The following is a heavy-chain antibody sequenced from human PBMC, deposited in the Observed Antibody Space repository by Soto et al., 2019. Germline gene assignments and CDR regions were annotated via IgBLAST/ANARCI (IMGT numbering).Heavy chain of an antibody. J-gene: IGHJ6*03. CDR3: ARLGDQTERRVYYYYIDV. D-gene: IGHD1-1*01. CDR2: INHSGST. Sequence: SETLPLTCAVYGGSFSRYYWSWIRQPPGKGLEWMGEINHSGSTNYNPSLKSRVTISVDTSKNQFSLKLSSVPAADTAVYYCARLGDQTERRVYYYYIDVWGKGTRVTVSS. CDR1: GGSFSRYY. V-gene: IGHV4-34*01.